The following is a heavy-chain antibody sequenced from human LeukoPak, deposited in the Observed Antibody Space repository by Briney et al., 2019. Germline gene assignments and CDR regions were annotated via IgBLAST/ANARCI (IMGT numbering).Heavy chain of an antibody. Sequence: RVSCKASGYTFTDYYMHWVRQAPGKGLEWVAVIWYDGSEEYYADSVKGRFTISRDTSKNTQSLQMNSLRAEDTAVYYCARGRGGMYGGNAAYFDYWGQGTLVTVSS. CDR2: IWYDGSEE. D-gene: IGHD4-23*01. J-gene: IGHJ4*02. CDR3: ARGRGGMYGGNAAYFDY. CDR1: GYTFTDYY. V-gene: IGHV3-33*01.